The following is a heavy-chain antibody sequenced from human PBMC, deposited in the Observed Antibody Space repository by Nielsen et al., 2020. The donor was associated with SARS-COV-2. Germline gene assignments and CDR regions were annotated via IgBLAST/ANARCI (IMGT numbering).Heavy chain of an antibody. J-gene: IGHJ4*02. CDR2: INWNGGST. CDR3: AKLGYDFWSGDLNHQDY. CDR1: GFTFDDYG. D-gene: IGHD3-3*01. V-gene: IGHV3-20*01. Sequence: GESLKISCAASGFTFDDYGMSWVRQAPGKGLEWVSGINWNGGSTGYADSEKGRFTISRDNAKNSLYLQMNSLRAEDTALYHCAKLGYDFWSGDLNHQDYWGQGTLVTVSS.